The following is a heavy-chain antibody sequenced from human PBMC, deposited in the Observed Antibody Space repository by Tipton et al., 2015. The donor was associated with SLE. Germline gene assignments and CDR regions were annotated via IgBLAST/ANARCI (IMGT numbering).Heavy chain of an antibody. CDR1: GDSMSSGSHY. J-gene: IGHJ3*02. Sequence: TLSLTCSVSGDSMSSGSHYWGWFRQPPGKGLEWIGALDDSGGTHRNPSLKSRVTLSVATSNNHFSLSLSSVTAADTAVYYCARQRDLDAFDIWGQGTMVTVSS. CDR2: LDDSGGT. V-gene: IGHV4-39*01. CDR3: ARQRDLDAFDI.